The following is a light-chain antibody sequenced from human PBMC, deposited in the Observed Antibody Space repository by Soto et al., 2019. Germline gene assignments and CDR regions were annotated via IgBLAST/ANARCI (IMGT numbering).Light chain of an antibody. CDR3: ETWDSNTHRV. Sequence: QSVLTQSSSASASLGSSVKLTCTLSSEHSSYIIAWHQQQPGKAPRYLMKLEGSGSYNKGSGVPDRFSGSSSGADRYLTISNLQFEDEADYYCETWDSNTHRVFGGGTKLTVL. CDR2: LEGSGSY. V-gene: IGLV4-60*02. J-gene: IGLJ2*01. CDR1: SEHSSYI.